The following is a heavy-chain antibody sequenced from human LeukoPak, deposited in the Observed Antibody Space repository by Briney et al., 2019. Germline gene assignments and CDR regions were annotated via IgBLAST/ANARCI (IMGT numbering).Heavy chain of an antibody. CDR2: INHSGST. D-gene: IGHD3-22*01. Sequence: SETLSLTCTVSGGSISSYYWSWIRQPPGKGLEWIGEINHSGSTNYNPSLKSRVTISVDTSKNQFSLKLSSVTAADTAVYYCASSSGYLEAFDIWGQGTMVTVSS. CDR1: GGSISSYY. J-gene: IGHJ3*02. CDR3: ASSSGYLEAFDI. V-gene: IGHV4-34*01.